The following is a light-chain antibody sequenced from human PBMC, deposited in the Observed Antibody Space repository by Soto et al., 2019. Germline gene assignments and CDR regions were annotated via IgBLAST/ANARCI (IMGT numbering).Light chain of an antibody. CDR3: QQYNNWPLT. V-gene: IGKV3-15*01. J-gene: IGKJ5*01. CDR1: QSVSSS. CDR2: GAS. Sequence: EIVMTQSPATLSLSPGERATLSCRARQSVSSSLAWYQQKPGLAPRLLIYGASTRATGIPARFSGSGSGTEFTLTISSLQSEDFAVYYCQQYNNWPLTFGQGTRLEIK.